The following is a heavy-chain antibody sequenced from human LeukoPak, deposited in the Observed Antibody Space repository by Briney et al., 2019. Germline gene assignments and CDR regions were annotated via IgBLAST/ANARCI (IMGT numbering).Heavy chain of an antibody. V-gene: IGHV4-59*01. CDR3: ARGHRPNYFDY. Sequence: SETLSLTCTVSGGSISSYYWSWIRQPPGKGLEWIGYIYYSGSTNYNPSLKSRVTISVDTSKNQFSLKLSSVTAADTAVYYCARGHRPNYFDYWGQGTLVTVSS. CDR1: GGSISSYY. CDR2: IYYSGST. J-gene: IGHJ4*02.